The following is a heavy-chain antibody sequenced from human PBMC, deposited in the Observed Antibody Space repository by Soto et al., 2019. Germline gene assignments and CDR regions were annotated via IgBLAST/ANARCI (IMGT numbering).Heavy chain of an antibody. CDR2: ISYDGSNK. J-gene: IGHJ4*02. V-gene: IGHV3-30-3*01. CDR3: ARDAGYGSGSYVDY. Sequence: QVQLVESGGGVVQPGRSLRLSCAASGFTFSSYAMHWVRQAPGKGLEWVAVISYDGSNKYYADSVKGRFTISRDNSKNTLYLQMNSLRAEDKAVYYCARDAGYGSGSYVDYWGQGTLVTVSS. D-gene: IGHD3-10*01. CDR1: GFTFSSYA.